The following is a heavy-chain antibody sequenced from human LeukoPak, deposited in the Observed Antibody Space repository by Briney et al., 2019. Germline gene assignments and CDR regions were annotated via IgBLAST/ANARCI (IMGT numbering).Heavy chain of an antibody. D-gene: IGHD2-2*01. CDR3: ARHQVVVVVPAASFDY. Sequence: SETLSLTCTVSGGSISSYYWSWIRQPPGKGLEWIGSIYYSGSTYYNPSLKSRVTISVDTSKNQFSLKLSSVTAADTAVYYCARHQVVVVVPAASFDYWGQGTLVTVSS. CDR1: GGSISSYY. J-gene: IGHJ4*02. V-gene: IGHV4-39*01. CDR2: IYYSGST.